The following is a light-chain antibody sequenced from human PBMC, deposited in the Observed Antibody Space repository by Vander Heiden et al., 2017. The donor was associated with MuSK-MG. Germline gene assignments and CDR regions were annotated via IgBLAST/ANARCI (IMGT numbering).Light chain of an antibody. Sequence: DIQMTQSPFSLSASVGDRVTITCRASQSISSYLNWYQQKPGKAPKLLIYAASSLQSGVPSRFSSSGSGTGFTLTISSLLPEDFATDYCQQSYSTPQTFGQGTKVEIK. V-gene: IGKV1-39*01. CDR1: QSISSY. J-gene: IGKJ1*01. CDR2: AAS. CDR3: QQSYSTPQT.